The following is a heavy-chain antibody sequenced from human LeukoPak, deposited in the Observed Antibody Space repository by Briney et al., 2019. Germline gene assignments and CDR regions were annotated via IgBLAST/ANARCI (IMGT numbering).Heavy chain of an antibody. CDR2: IYYSGST. D-gene: IGHD6-13*01. CDR3: ARDVVAAAGTWDY. J-gene: IGHJ4*02. Sequence: SETLSLTCTVSGGSISSSSYYWGWIRQPPGKGLEWIGSIYYSGSTYYNPSLKSRVTISVDTSKNQFSLKLSSVTAADTAVYYCARDVVAAAGTWDYWGQGTLVTVSS. V-gene: IGHV4-39*07. CDR1: GGSISSSSYY.